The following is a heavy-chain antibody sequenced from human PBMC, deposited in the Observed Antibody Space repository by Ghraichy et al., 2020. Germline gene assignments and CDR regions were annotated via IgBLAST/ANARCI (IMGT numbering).Heavy chain of an antibody. CDR1: GGSFSGYY. D-gene: IGHD3-22*01. CDR3: ARGGYYDSSDIADY. V-gene: IGHV4-34*01. CDR2: INHSGST. J-gene: IGHJ4*02. Sequence: SETLSLTCAVYGGSFSGYYWSWIRQPPGKGLEWIGEINHSGSTNYNPSLKSRVTISVDTSKNQFSLKLSSVTAADTAVYYCARGGYYDSSDIADYWGQGTLVTVSS.